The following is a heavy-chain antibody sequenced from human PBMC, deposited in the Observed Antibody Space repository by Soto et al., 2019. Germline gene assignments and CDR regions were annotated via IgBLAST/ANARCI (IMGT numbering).Heavy chain of an antibody. CDR1: GFTFSSYG. Sequence: QVQLVESGGGVVQPGRSLRLSCAASGFTFSSYGMHWVRQAPGKGLEWVAVIWYDGSNKYYADSVKGRFTISRDNSKNTLYLQMNSLRAEDTAVYYCARDLKDDYYDSSAQDYWGQGTLVTVSS. J-gene: IGHJ4*02. CDR3: ARDLKDDYYDSSAQDY. V-gene: IGHV3-33*01. CDR2: IWYDGSNK. D-gene: IGHD3-22*01.